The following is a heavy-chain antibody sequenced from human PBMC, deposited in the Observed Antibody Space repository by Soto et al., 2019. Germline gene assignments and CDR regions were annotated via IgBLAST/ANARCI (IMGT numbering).Heavy chain of an antibody. CDR1: GFTFDDYT. D-gene: IGHD2-2*01. Sequence: EVQLVESGGVVVQPGGSLRLSCAASGFTFDDYTMHWVRQAPGKGLEWVSLISWDGGSTYYADSVKGRFTISRDNSKNSLYLQMNSLRTEDTALYYCAKDGGYCSSTSCPYYYYGMDVWGQGTTVTVSS. J-gene: IGHJ6*02. CDR3: AKDGGYCSSTSCPYYYYGMDV. V-gene: IGHV3-43*01. CDR2: ISWDGGST.